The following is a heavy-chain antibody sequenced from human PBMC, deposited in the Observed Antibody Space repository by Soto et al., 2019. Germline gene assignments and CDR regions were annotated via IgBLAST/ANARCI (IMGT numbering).Heavy chain of an antibody. CDR3: AREGVAAPYYYYGMDV. V-gene: IGHV4-59*01. CDR2: ISYTGST. J-gene: IGHJ6*02. CDR1: GDSMRSYY. Sequence: XETLSLTCTVSGDSMRSYYWSWIRQPPGKGLEWIGYISYTGSTHYNPSLKSRVTISADTSKNQFSLKLSSVTTADTALYYCAREGVAAPYYYYGMDVWGQGTTVTVSS. D-gene: IGHD2-15*01.